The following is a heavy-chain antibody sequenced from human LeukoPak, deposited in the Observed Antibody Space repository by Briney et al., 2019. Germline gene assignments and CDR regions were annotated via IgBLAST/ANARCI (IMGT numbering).Heavy chain of an antibody. CDR2: ISSSSSYI. V-gene: IGHV3-21*01. CDR3: ARLSYYYDSSGYLLDY. J-gene: IGHJ4*02. CDR1: EFTFSSYS. D-gene: IGHD3-22*01. Sequence: PGGSLRLSCAASEFTFSSYSMNWVRQAPGKGLEWVSSISSSSSYIYYADSVKGRFTISRDNAKNSLYPQMNSLRAENTAVYYCARLSYYYDSSGYLLDYWGQGTLVTVSS.